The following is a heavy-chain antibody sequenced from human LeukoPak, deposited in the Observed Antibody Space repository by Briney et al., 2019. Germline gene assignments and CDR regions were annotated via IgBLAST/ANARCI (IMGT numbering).Heavy chain of an antibody. Sequence: PSETLSLTCAVYGGSFSGYYWSWIRQPPGKGLEWIGEINHSGSTNYNPSLKSRVTISVDTSKNQFSLKLSSVTAADTAVYYCARAPHFFDARGSRYYDSWGQGALVTVSS. V-gene: IGHV4-34*01. D-gene: IGHD3-10*01. J-gene: IGHJ4*02. CDR3: ARAPHFFDARGSRYYDS. CDR2: INHSGST. CDR1: GGSFSGYY.